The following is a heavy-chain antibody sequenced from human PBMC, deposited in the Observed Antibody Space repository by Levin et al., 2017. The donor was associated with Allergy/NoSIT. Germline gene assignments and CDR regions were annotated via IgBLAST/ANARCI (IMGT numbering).Heavy chain of an antibody. CDR3: AREADYSNPHGMDV. D-gene: IGHD4-11*01. CDR2: IIPIFGTA. Sequence: KISCKASGGTFSSYAISWVRQAPGQGLEWMGGIIPIFGTANYAQKFQGRVTITADESTSTAYMELSSLRSEDTAVYYCAREADYSNPHGMDVWGQGTTVTVSS. J-gene: IGHJ6*02. CDR1: GGTFSSYA. V-gene: IGHV1-69*01.